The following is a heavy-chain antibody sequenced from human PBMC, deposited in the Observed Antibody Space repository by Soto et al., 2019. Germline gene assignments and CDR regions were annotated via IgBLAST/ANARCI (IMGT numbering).Heavy chain of an antibody. V-gene: IGHV5-51*01. J-gene: IGHJ6*02. Sequence: GESLKISCKGSGYSFTSYWIGWVRQMPGKGLEWMGSIYPGDSDTRYRPSFQGQVTISADKSINTAYLQWSSLKASDTAMYYCARQGLPARLTHYYGIDVWGQGTTVTVSS. CDR3: ARQGLPARLTHYYGIDV. D-gene: IGHD2-2*01. CDR1: GYSFTSYW. CDR2: IYPGDSDT.